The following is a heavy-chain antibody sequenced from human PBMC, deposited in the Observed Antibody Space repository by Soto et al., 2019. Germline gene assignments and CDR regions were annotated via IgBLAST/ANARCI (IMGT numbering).Heavy chain of an antibody. CDR2: IYYSGST. D-gene: IGHD3-22*01. V-gene: IGHV4-59*01. Sequence: PSETLSLTCTVSGGSISSYYWSWIRQPPGEGLEWIGYIYYSGSTNYNPSLKSRVTISVDTSKNQFSLKLSSVTAADTAVYYRARSFDSSGYYAYFDYWGQGTLVTVSS. CDR1: GGSISSYY. CDR3: ARSFDSSGYYAYFDY. J-gene: IGHJ4*02.